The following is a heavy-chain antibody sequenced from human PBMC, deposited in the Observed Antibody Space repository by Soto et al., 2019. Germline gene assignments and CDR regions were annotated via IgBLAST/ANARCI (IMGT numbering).Heavy chain of an antibody. D-gene: IGHD3-3*01. V-gene: IGHV7-4-1*01. Sequence: ASVKVSCKASGYRFTNYGITWVRQAPGQGLEWMGWINTNTGNPTYAQGFTGRFVFSLDISVSTAYLQICSLKAEDTAVYYCARGLAYYDFWSGYILPGWFDPWGQGTLVTVSS. CDR2: INTNTGNP. CDR1: GYRFTNYG. CDR3: ARGLAYYDFWSGYILPGWFDP. J-gene: IGHJ5*02.